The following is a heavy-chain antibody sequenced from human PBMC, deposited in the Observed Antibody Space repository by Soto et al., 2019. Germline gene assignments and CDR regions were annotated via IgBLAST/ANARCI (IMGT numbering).Heavy chain of an antibody. D-gene: IGHD1-26*01. V-gene: IGHV4-59*08. CDR2: IYYSGSR. CDR3: ARRYGGNLDY. Sequence: QVQLQESGPGLVKPSETLSLTCTVSGGSISSYYWSWIRQPPGKGLEWIGYIYYSGSRNYNPSLKSRITISVDTSKTQCSLKLSSVTAVDAAVYYCARRYGGNLDYWGQGTLVTVSS. J-gene: IGHJ4*02. CDR1: GGSISSYY.